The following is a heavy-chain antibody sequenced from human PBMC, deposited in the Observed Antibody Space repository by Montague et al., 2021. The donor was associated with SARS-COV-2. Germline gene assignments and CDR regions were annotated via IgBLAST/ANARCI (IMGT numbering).Heavy chain of an antibody. CDR2: TYYRSRWYN. D-gene: IGHD5-12*01. Sequence: CAISGDSVSSNSAAWHWIRQSPSRGLEWLGRTYYRSRWYNDYAVSVRSRITINPDTSKNQFSLQLNSVTPEDTAVYYCARQPLGYDFVYYYYGMDVWGQGTTVTVSS. J-gene: IGHJ6*02. CDR1: GDSVSSNSAA. V-gene: IGHV6-1*01. CDR3: ARQPLGYDFVYYYYGMDV.